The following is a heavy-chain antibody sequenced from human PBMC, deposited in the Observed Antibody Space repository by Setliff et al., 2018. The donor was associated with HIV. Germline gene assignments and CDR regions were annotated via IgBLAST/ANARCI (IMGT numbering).Heavy chain of an antibody. D-gene: IGHD3-10*01. V-gene: IGHV5-51*01. J-gene: IGHJ4*02. CDR2: IYPIDSDT. CDR3: ARSGKSGELYAY. Sequence: GESLKISCKASGYSFSNYWVGWVRQMPGKGLEWMGIIYPIDSDTKYSPSFWGRVTISVDKSTNTAYLHWNSLRPADTAMYFCARSGKSGELYAYWGQGTQVTVSS. CDR1: GYSFSNYW.